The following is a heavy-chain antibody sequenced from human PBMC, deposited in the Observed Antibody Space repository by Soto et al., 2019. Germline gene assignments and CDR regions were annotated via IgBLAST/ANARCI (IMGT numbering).Heavy chain of an antibody. V-gene: IGHV1-2*02. CDR1: GYTFPGYY. CDR3: ARDPHNELLFGLYGMDV. Sequence: ASVKVSCKASGYTFPGYYMHWVRQAPGQGLEWMGWINPNSGGTNYAQKFQGRVTMTRDTSISTAYMELSRLRSDDTAVYYCARDPHNELLFGLYGMDVWGQGTTVTVSS. J-gene: IGHJ6*02. CDR2: INPNSGGT. D-gene: IGHD3-3*01.